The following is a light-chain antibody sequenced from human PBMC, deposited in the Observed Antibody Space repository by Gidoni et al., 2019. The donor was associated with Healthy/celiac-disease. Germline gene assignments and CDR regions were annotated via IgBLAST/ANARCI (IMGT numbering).Light chain of an antibody. Sequence: DMQMTKSPPSLSASVVDRVTITCRASQSISSYLNWYLQKPGKAPKLLIYAASSLQSGVPSRFSGSGSGTDFTLTISSLQPEDFATYYCQQGYSTPPTFXQXTKLEIK. J-gene: IGKJ2*01. V-gene: IGKV1-39*01. CDR1: QSISSY. CDR3: QQGYSTPPT. CDR2: AAS.